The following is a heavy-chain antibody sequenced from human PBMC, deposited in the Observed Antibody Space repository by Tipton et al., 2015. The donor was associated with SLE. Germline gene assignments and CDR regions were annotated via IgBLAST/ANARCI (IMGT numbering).Heavy chain of an antibody. CDR1: GFTFDDYA. J-gene: IGHJ6*02. V-gene: IGHV3-9*01. CDR2: ISWNSGSI. CDR3: AKDKSSSSSYYYYGMDV. D-gene: IGHD6-6*01. Sequence: SLRLSCAASGFTFDDYAMHWVRQAPGKGLEWVSGISWNSGSIGYADSVKGRFTISRDNAKNSLYLQMNSLRAEDTALYYCAKDKSSSSSYYYYGMDVWGQGTTVIVSS.